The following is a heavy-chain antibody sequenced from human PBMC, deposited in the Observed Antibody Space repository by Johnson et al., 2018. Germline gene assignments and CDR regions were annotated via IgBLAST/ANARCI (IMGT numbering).Heavy chain of an antibody. J-gene: IGHJ3*02. V-gene: IGHV3-30*04. Sequence: QVRLVQSGGGVVQPGRSLRLSCAASGFTFSTYAMHWVRQAPGKGLEWVAVISYDGSNKYYADSVKGRFTISRDNSKNTLYLQMNSLRAEDTAVYYCATAVAASGAFDIWGQGTMVTVSS. CDR3: ATAVAASGAFDI. CDR1: GFTFSTYA. D-gene: IGHD6-19*01. CDR2: ISYDGSNK.